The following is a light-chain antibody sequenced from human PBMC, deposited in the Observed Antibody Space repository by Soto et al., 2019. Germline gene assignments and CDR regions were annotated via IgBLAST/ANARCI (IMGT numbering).Light chain of an antibody. CDR2: AAS. CDR1: QKITTY. CDR3: QHSYYSPS. J-gene: IGKJ4*01. V-gene: IGKV1-39*01. Sequence: DVQMTQSPSSLSASVGDRVTITCRASQKITTYLNWYQQKPGKAPQLLIYAASTLQGGVPSRFSGSGSGTDFTLTINSLHPEDFATYYCQHSYYSPSFGGGTKVEIK.